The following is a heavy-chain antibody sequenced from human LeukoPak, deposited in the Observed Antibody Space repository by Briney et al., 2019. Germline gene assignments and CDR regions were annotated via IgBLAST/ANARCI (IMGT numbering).Heavy chain of an antibody. CDR2: LYYGDTN. D-gene: IGHD3-10*01. CDR3: ASRSHSPSGSPF. V-gene: IGHV4-39*01. Sequence: ASETLSLTCTVAGGSITTRGFYWAWIRRAPGRGLEWNGSLYYGDTNHYNPSVKSRISISGSKAKNQFSLGLAAVTAAGSATYSCASRSHSPSGSPFWGQGTQVTVSS. CDR1: GGSITTRGFY. J-gene: IGHJ4*02.